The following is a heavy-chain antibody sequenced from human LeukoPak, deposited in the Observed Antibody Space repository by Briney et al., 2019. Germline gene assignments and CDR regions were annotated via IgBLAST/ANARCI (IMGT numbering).Heavy chain of an antibody. CDR1: GFTFGDYA. Sequence: GGSLRLSCTASGFTFGDYAMSWFRQAPGKGLEWVGFIRSNTYGGTAEYAASVKGRFTISRDDSKSIAYMQMNSLKTEDTAVYYCTKGDYHAYWGQGTLATVSS. CDR3: TKGDYHAY. J-gene: IGHJ4*02. CDR2: IRSNTYGGTA. V-gene: IGHV3-49*03.